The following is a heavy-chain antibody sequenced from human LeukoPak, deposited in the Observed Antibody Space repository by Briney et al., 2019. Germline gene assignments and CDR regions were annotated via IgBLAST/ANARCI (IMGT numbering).Heavy chain of an antibody. CDR1: GFTFSSYS. V-gene: IGHV3-21*04. CDR3: AKDLFVGGSYSNTFDY. J-gene: IGHJ4*02. CDR2: ISSSSSYI. D-gene: IGHD6-13*01. Sequence: GGSLRLSCAASGFTFSSYSMSWVRQAPGKGLEWVSSISSSSSYIYYADSVKGRFTISRDNSKNTLYLQMNSLRAEDTAVYYCAKDLFVGGSYSNTFDYWGQGTLVTVSS.